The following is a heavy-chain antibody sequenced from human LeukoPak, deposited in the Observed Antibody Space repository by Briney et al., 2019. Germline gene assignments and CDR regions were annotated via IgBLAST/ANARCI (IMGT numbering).Heavy chain of an antibody. V-gene: IGHV4-61*02. CDR3: ARGTGWTSFDP. D-gene: IGHD6-19*01. CDR1: GGSNSSDLYY. J-gene: IGHJ5*02. Sequence: PSETLSLTCTVSGGSNSSDLYYWTWIRQPAGKGLEWIGRIYSNGWTDYNPSLKSRVTMSLDTSKNQFSLRLGLVTAADTAFYYCARGTGWTSFDPWGQGTLVTVSS. CDR2: IYSNGWT.